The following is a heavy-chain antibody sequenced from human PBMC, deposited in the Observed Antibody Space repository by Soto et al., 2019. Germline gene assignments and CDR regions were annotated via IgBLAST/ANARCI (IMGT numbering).Heavy chain of an antibody. V-gene: IGHV1-69*13. CDR3: ACNWGNSLRNWLAP. CDR1: AGTFPHYA. J-gene: IGHJ5*02. D-gene: IGHD7-27*01. CDR2: IIPVLATT. Sequence: GASVKVSCKASAGTFPHYALSWVLQSPGQGLEWMGGIIPVLATTTYAQKFQGRVSISADESTSTAYIELSSLNSEDTAVYYCACNWGNSLRNWLAPWGQGTLVTVSS.